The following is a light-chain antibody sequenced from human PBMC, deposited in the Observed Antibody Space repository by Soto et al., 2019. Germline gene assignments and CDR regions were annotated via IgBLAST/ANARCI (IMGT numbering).Light chain of an antibody. CDR1: SSDIGGYDY. CDR3: SSYTTTSTLIV. V-gene: IGLV2-14*01. Sequence: QSALSQPASVSGSPGQSIAISCTGTSSDIGGYDYVSWYQQHPGKAPKLIICEVNNRPSGVSNRFSGSKSDNTASLTISGLQTEDEADYYCSSYTTTSTLIVFGGGTKLTVL. J-gene: IGLJ2*01. CDR2: EVN.